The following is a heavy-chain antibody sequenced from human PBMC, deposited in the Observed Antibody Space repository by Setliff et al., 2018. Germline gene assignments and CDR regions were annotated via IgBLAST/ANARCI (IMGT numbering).Heavy chain of an antibody. V-gene: IGHV4-4*08. CDR2: YRSGST. D-gene: IGHD3-9*01. J-gene: IGHJ6*04. CDR1: GDSMSNFF. Sequence: SETLSLTCSVTGDSMSNFFWSWIRQPPGKGLEWIGYYRSGSTNYSPSLKSRVTVSADRSKNQFSLNLNSATAADTAVYYCARHALSFDSAWDVWGKGTTVTVSS. CDR3: ARHALSFDSAWDV.